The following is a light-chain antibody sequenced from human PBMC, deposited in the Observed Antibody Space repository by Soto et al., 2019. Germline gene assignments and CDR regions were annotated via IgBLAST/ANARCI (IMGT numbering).Light chain of an antibody. J-gene: IGKJ3*01. V-gene: IGKV3-20*01. CDR3: QQYGGSPAFT. Sequence: EIVLTQSPGTLSLSPGETATLSCRASQSVSSSYLAWYQQKPGQPPRHHIYGSFSRATGIPDRFSASGSGTDFTLTISRLEPEDFAVYYCQQYGGSPAFTFGPGTKVYLK. CDR2: GSF. CDR1: QSVSSSY.